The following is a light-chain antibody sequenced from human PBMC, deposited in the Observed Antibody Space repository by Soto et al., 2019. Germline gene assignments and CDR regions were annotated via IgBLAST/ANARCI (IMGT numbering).Light chain of an antibody. Sequence: DIQMTQSPSSLSASVGDRVTITCRASQDISVYLAWYQQKPGKVPKLLIYSASTLQSGVPSRFSGSESGTDFTLTISILQPEDVATYYCQKFNTAPLTVGQGTRLEIK. CDR3: QKFNTAPLT. J-gene: IGKJ5*01. CDR2: SAS. CDR1: QDISVY. V-gene: IGKV1-27*01.